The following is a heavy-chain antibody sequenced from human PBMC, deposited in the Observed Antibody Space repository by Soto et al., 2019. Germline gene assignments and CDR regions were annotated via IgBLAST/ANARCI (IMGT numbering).Heavy chain of an antibody. CDR1: GGSFSGYY. CDR3: ARGFYCSSTSCSHYHYYMDV. CDR2: INHSGST. D-gene: IGHD2-2*01. J-gene: IGHJ6*03. V-gene: IGHV4-34*01. Sequence: SETLSLTCAVYGGSFSGYYWSWIRQPPGKGLEWIGEINHSGSTNYNPSLKSRVTISVDTSKNQFSLKLSSVTAADTAVYYCARGFYCSSTSCSHYHYYMDVWGKGTTVTVSS.